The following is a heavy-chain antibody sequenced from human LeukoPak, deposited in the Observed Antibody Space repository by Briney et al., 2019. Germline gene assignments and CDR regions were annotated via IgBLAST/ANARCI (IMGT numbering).Heavy chain of an antibody. CDR2: IYYSGST. J-gene: IGHJ6*03. CDR3: AGVPAAIYYYYMDV. CDR1: GDSISSGSYY. Sequence: PSETLSLTCTVSGDSISSGSYYWGWIRQPPGKGLEWIGYIYYSGSTNYNPSLKSRVTISVDTSKNQFSLKLSSVTAADTAMYYCAGVPAAIYYYYMDVWGKGTTVTVSS. D-gene: IGHD2-2*01. V-gene: IGHV4-61*05.